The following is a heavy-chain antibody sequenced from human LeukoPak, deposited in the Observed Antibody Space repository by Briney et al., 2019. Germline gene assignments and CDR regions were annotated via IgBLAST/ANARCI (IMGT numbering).Heavy chain of an antibody. Sequence: GGSLRLSCAASGFTFSSSIMTWARQAPGKGLEWVSSIRGSGDITYYADSVKGRFTISRDNSKNTLYPQMSSLKAEDTAVYYCAKWDYWGQGTLVTVSS. CDR1: GFTFSSSI. CDR3: AKWDY. CDR2: IRGSGDIT. J-gene: IGHJ4*02. V-gene: IGHV3-23*01.